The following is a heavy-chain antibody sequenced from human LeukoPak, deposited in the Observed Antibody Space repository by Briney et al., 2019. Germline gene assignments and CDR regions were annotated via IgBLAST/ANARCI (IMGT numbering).Heavy chain of an antibody. CDR1: GFTVSNNY. J-gene: IGHJ5*02. D-gene: IGHD4-23*01. CDR3: ARDSGGGTGWFDP. V-gene: IGHV3-53*01. Sequence: PGGSLRLSCAASGFTVSNNYMSWVRQAPGKGLEWVSVIYSGGSTYYADSVKGRFTISRDNSKNTLYLQMNSLRAEDTAVYYCARDSGGGTGWFDPWGQGTLVTVSS. CDR2: IYSGGST.